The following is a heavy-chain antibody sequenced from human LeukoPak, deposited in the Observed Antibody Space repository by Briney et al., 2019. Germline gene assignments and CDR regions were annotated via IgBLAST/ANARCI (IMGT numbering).Heavy chain of an antibody. CDR2: IYTSGST. CDR1: GSSISSGSYY. D-gene: IGHD3-9*01. V-gene: IGHV4-61*02. J-gene: IGHJ6*02. CDR3: ARANDILTGPYYYYYGMDV. Sequence: SQTLSLTCTVSGSSISSGSYYWSWIRQPAGKGLEWIGRIYTSGSTNYNPSLKSRVTISVDTSKNQFSLKLSSVTAAGTAVYYCARANDILTGPYYYYYGMDVWGQGTTVTVSS.